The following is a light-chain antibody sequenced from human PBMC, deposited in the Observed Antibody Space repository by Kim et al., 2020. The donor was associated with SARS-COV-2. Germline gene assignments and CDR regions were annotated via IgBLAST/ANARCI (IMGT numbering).Light chain of an antibody. CDR3: GAWDNSLSAGI. CDR1: SSNIGKNY. Sequence: QSVLTQPPSVSAAPGQKVTISCSGSSSNIGKNYVSWYQQFPGTAPKLLIYDNDRRAAGIPDRFFGSQSGTSATLGITGLQTGDEADYYCGAWDNSLSAGIFGGGTKLTVL. CDR2: DND. J-gene: IGLJ2*01. V-gene: IGLV1-51*01.